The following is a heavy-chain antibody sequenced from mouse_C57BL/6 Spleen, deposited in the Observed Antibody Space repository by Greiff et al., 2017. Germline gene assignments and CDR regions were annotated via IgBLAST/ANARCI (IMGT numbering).Heavy chain of an antibody. CDR2: INPNNGGT. CDR1: GYTFTDYN. Sequence: EVKLQESGPELVKPGASVKMSCKASGYTFTDYNMHWVKQSHGKSLEWIGYINPNNGGTSYNQKFKGKATLTVNKSSSTAYMELRSLTSEDSAVYYCASYDGYLWFAYWGQGTLVTVSA. V-gene: IGHV1-22*01. CDR3: ASYDGYLWFAY. J-gene: IGHJ3*01. D-gene: IGHD2-3*01.